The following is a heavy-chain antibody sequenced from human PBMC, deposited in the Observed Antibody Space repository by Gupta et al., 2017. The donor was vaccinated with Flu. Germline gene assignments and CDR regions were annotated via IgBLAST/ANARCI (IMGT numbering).Heavy chain of an antibody. CDR3: ARLLWPDIVVVPAANNDAFDI. J-gene: IGHJ3*02. V-gene: IGHV4-39*01. Sequence: QLQLQESGPGLVKPSETLSLTCTVSGGSISSSSYYWGWIRQPPGKGLEWIGSIYYSGSTYYNPSLKSRVTISVDTSKNQFSLKLSSVTAADTAVYYCARLLWPDIVVVPAANNDAFDIWGQGTMVTVSS. D-gene: IGHD2-2*01. CDR2: IYYSGST. CDR1: GGSISSSSYY.